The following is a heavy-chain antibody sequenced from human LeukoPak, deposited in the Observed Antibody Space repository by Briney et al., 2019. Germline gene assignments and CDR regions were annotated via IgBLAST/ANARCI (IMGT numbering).Heavy chain of an antibody. CDR2: MNPNSGNT. J-gene: IGHJ4*02. CDR3: ARARVATITIDY. V-gene: IGHV1-8*01. D-gene: IGHD5-12*01. CDR1: GYTFTSYD. Sequence: ASVKVSCKASGYTFTSYDINWVRQATGQGLEWMGWMNPNSGNTGYAQKFQGRVTMTRNTSISTAYMELSSLRSEGTAVYYCARARVATITIDYWGQGTLVTVSS.